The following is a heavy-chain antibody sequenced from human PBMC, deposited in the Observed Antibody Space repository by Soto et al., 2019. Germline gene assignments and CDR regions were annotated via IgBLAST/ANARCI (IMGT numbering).Heavy chain of an antibody. CDR2: IWYDGSNK. V-gene: IGHV3-33*01. J-gene: IGHJ6*02. Sequence: GGSLRLSCAASGFTFSSYGMHWVRQAPGKGLEWVAVIWYDGSNKYYADSVKGRFTISRDNSKNTLYLQMNSLRAEDTAVYYCASLMATVTSPYGMDVWGQGTTVTVSS. CDR1: GFTFSSYG. CDR3: ASLMATVTSPYGMDV. D-gene: IGHD4-17*01.